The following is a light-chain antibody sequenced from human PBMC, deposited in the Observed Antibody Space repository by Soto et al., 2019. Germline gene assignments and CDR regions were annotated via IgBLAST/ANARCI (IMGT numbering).Light chain of an antibody. CDR1: QSLLHSNGYNY. CDR3: MQALQSPYT. Sequence: DIVMTQSPLSLPVTPGEPASISCRSSQSLLHSNGYNYLDWYLRKPGQSPQLLISLGSNRASGVPARFSGSGSATDFTLNIARVEAEDFGVYYCMQALQSPYTFGQGTKLEIK. J-gene: IGKJ2*01. CDR2: LGS. V-gene: IGKV2-28*01.